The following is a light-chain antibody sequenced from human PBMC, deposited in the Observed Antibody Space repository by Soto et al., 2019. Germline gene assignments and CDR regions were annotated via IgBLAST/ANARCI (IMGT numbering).Light chain of an antibody. Sequence: QSVLTQPPSASGTPGQRVTISCSGSSSNIESNTGNWYQQHPGKAPKLMIYEVSNRPSGVSNRFSGSKSGNTASLTISGLQAEDEADYYCSSYTSSSTVFGTGTKVTVL. CDR1: SSNIESNT. CDR3: SSYTSSSTV. V-gene: IGLV2-14*01. J-gene: IGLJ1*01. CDR2: EVS.